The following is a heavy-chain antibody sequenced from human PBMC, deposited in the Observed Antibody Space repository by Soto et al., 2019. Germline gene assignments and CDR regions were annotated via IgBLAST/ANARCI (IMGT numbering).Heavy chain of an antibody. CDR2: IDPSDSYT. Sequence: PGESLKISCKGSGYSFTSYWISWVRQMPGKGLEWMGGIDPSDSYTNYSPSFQGHVTISADKSISTAYLQWSSLKASDTAMYYCARRHNYDSSGYYFSYYWYFDLWGRGTLVTVSS. CDR1: GYSFTSYW. D-gene: IGHD3-22*01. V-gene: IGHV5-10-1*01. J-gene: IGHJ2*01. CDR3: ARRHNYDSSGYYFSYYWYFDL.